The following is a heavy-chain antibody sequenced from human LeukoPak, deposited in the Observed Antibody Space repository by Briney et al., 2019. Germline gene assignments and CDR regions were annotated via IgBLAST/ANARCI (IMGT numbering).Heavy chain of an antibody. CDR2: SSPRGGGT. Sequence: GGPLRLSCAASGFTFSDDGMNWVRQAPGKLLECLSGSSPRGGGTYYADSVNGRFTISRDDSKNTLSLQMNSLRAEDTAVYYCAREYCSSTSCPRDDAFDIWGQGTMVTVSS. CDR3: AREYCSSTSCPRDDAFDI. V-gene: IGHV3-23*01. J-gene: IGHJ3*02. CDR1: GFTFSDDG. D-gene: IGHD2-2*01.